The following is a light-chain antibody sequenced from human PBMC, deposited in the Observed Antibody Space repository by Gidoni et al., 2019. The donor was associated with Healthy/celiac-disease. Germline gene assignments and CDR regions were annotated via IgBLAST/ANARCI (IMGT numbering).Light chain of an antibody. CDR3: QRRSNRPPEGLT. V-gene: IGKV3-11*01. Sequence: EVVLTQSPATLSLSPGERATLSCSASQSVSSYLAWDQQKPGQAPRLLIYDASNSATGIPARFSCSGSGTDFALTISSREPESLAVEYCQRRSNRPPEGLTFGGGTKVEIK. J-gene: IGKJ4*01. CDR2: DAS. CDR1: QSVSSY.